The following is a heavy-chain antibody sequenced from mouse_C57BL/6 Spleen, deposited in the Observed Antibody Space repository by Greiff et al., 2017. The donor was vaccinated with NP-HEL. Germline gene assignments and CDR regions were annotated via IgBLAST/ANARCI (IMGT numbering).Heavy chain of an antibody. J-gene: IGHJ3*01. CDR1: GFSLTSYA. D-gene: IGHD2-3*01. Sequence: VKLQQSGPGLVAPSQSLSITCTVSGFSLTSYAISWVRQPPGKGLEWLGVIWTGGGTNYNSALKSRLSISKDNSKSQVFLKMNSLQTDDTARYYCARHYDGYQGFAYWGQGTLVTVSA. CDR3: ARHYDGYQGFAY. CDR2: IWTGGGT. V-gene: IGHV2-9-1*01.